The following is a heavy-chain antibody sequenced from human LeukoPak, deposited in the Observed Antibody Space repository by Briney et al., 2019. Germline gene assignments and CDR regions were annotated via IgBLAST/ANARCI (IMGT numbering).Heavy chain of an antibody. CDR2: ISSSSSYI. CDR3: ASGHDSDYDPSPGFDY. V-gene: IGHV3-21*01. D-gene: IGHD5-12*01. J-gene: IGHJ4*02. Sequence: GGSLRLSCAGSGFTFSSYAMSWVRQAPGKGLEWVSSISSSSSYIYYADSVKGRFTISRDNAKNSLYLQMNSLRAEDTAVYYCASGHDSDYDPSPGFDYWGQGTLVTVSS. CDR1: GFTFSSYA.